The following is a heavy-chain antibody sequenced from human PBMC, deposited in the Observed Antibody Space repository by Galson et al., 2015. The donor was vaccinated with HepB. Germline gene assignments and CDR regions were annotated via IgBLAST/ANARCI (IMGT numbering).Heavy chain of an antibody. Sequence: SLRLSCAASGFTFSSYAMHWVRQAPGKGLEWVAVISYDGSNKYYADSVKGRFTISRDNSKNTLYLQMNSLRAEDTAVYYCARGHSGSYRSYFDYWGQGTLVTVSS. CDR3: ARGHSGSYRSYFDY. CDR2: ISYDGSNK. D-gene: IGHD1-26*01. J-gene: IGHJ4*02. V-gene: IGHV3-30-3*01. CDR1: GFTFSSYA.